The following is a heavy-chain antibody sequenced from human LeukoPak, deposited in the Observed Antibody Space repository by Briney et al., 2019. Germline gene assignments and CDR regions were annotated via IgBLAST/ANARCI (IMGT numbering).Heavy chain of an antibody. D-gene: IGHD4-17*01. V-gene: IGHV3-49*03. J-gene: IGHJ4*02. CDR1: GFTFGDYA. CDR3: TKGAYGYLDY. CDR2: IRSKAYRGTT. Sequence: GGSLRLSCTSSGFTFGDYAMGWFRQAPGKGLEWIGFIRSKAYRGTTEYAASVKGRFAISRDDSKSIAYLQVNSLKTEDTAVYYCTKGAYGYLDYWGQGTLVTVSS.